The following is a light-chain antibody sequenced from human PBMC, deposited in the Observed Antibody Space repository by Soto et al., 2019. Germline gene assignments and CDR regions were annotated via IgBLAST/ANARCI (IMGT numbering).Light chain of an antibody. CDR2: STN. Sequence: QSALTQPPSASGTPGQRVTISCSGSSSNIGSNTVNWYQQLPGSAPKLLIYSTNQRPSGVTDRFSGSKSGTSASLAISGLQSEDEADYYCAAWDGSLNVVLFGGGTKLTVL. CDR1: SSNIGSNT. V-gene: IGLV1-44*01. CDR3: AAWDGSLNVVL. J-gene: IGLJ2*01.